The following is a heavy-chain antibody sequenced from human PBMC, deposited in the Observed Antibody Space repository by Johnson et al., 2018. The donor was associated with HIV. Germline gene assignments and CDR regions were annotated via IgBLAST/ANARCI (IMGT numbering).Heavy chain of an antibody. V-gene: IGHV3-7*01. D-gene: IGHD3-22*01. J-gene: IGHJ3*02. Sequence: VQLVESGGGVVRPGGSLRLSCAASGFTFGDYGMSWVRQVPGKGLEWVANIKQDGSEKYYVDSVTGRFTISRDNAKNSLYLQMNSLRAEDTAVYYCARALYYYDRGDAFDIWGQGTMVTVSS. CDR3: ARALYYYDRGDAFDI. CDR1: GFTFGDYG. CDR2: IKQDGSEK.